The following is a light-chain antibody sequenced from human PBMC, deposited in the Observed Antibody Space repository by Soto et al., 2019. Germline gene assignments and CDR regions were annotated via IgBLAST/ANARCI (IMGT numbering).Light chain of an antibody. V-gene: IGLV2-8*01. CDR1: SSDVGGYNY. Sequence: QSVLTQPPSASGSPGQSVTISCTGTSSDVGGYNYVSWYQQHPGKAPKLMIYEVSKRPSGVPDRFSGSKSGNTASLTVSGLQVEDGADYYCSSYAGSNNLVFGGGTKLTVL. CDR2: EVS. CDR3: SSYAGSNNLV. J-gene: IGLJ2*01.